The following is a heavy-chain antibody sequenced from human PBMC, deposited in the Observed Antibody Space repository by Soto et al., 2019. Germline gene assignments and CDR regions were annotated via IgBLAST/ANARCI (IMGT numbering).Heavy chain of an antibody. J-gene: IGHJ5*02. D-gene: IGHD2-2*01. Sequence: SETLSLTCTVSGGSISSSNYYWGWIRQPPGKGLEWIGSIYYSGSTYYNPSLKSRVAISVDTSKNQFSLKLSSVTAADTAVYYCARGGITRIYQLPPFDPWGQGALVTVSS. CDR2: IYYSGST. CDR1: GGSISSSNYY. V-gene: IGHV4-39*01. CDR3: ARGGITRIYQLPPFDP.